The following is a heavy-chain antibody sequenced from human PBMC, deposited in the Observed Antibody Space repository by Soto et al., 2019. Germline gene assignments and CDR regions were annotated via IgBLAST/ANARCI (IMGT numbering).Heavy chain of an antibody. CDR3: ANLGDLRAAADPYYFDY. D-gene: IGHD6-13*01. CDR1: GFTFDDYA. V-gene: IGHV3-9*01. J-gene: IGHJ4*02. Sequence: GGSLRLSCAASGFTFDDYAMHWVRQAPGKGLEWVSGISWNSGSIGYADSVKGRFTISRDNAKNSLYLQMNSLRAEDTALYYCANLGDLRAAADPYYFDYWGQGTLVTVSS. CDR2: ISWNSGSI.